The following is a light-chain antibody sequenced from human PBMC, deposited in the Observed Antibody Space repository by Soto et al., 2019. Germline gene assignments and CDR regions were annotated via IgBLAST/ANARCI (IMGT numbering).Light chain of an antibody. CDR1: QSVSSY. CDR2: DAS. V-gene: IGKV3-11*01. Sequence: EIVLTQSPSTLSLSLGERATLSCRASQSVSSYLAWYQQKPGKAPRLLIYDASNRATGIPARFSGSGSGTDFPLTISSLEPEYFAVYYCQQRSNWPTFGQGTRLEIK. J-gene: IGKJ5*01. CDR3: QQRSNWPT.